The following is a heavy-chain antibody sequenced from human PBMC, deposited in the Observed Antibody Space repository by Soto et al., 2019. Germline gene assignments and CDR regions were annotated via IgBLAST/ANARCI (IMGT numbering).Heavy chain of an antibody. CDR3: GKGSAATNYFYYATDV. D-gene: IGHD2-15*01. Sequence: GGSLRLSCAASGFTFGIHAMSWVRQAPGKGLEWVSFISGSGGSTYYADSVKGRFTISRDNSKKTLYLQMNSLRGEDTAVYYCGKGSAATNYFYYATDVWGQGTTVTVSS. CDR2: ISGSGGST. CDR1: GFTFGIHA. V-gene: IGHV3-23*01. J-gene: IGHJ6*02.